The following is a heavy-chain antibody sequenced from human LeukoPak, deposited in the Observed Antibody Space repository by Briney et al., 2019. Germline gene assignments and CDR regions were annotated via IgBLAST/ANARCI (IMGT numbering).Heavy chain of an antibody. D-gene: IGHD6-19*01. CDR1: GYTFTGYY. CDR2: INPNSGGT. V-gene: IGHV1-2*02. Sequence: GASVKVSCKASGYTFTGYYMHWVRQAPGQGLEWMGWINPNSGGTNYAQKFQGRVTMTRDTSISTAYMELSRLRSDDTAVYYCARDTRSSGWYFYSYWGQGILVTVSS. J-gene: IGHJ4*02. CDR3: ARDTRSSGWYFYSY.